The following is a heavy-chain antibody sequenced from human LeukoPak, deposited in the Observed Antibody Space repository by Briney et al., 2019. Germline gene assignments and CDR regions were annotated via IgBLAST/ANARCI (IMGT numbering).Heavy chain of an antibody. CDR3: ARGTYSGSYLPHYYYYYYYMDV. CDR2: ISSSSSYI. J-gene: IGHJ6*03. Sequence: GGSLRLSCAASGFTFSSYSMNWVRQAPGKGLEWVSSISSSSSYIYYADSVKGRFTISRDNAKNSLYLQMNSLRAEDTAVYYCARGTYSGSYLPHYYYYYYYMDVWGKGTTVTVSS. CDR1: GFTFSSYS. D-gene: IGHD1-26*01. V-gene: IGHV3-21*01.